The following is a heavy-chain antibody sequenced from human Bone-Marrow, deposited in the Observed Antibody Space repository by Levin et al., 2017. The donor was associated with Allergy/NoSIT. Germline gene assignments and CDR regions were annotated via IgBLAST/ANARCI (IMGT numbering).Heavy chain of an antibody. CDR3: AKAGLRYFDWLSNYFDY. CDR2: ISYDGSNK. V-gene: IGHV3-30*18. J-gene: IGHJ4*02. CDR1: GFTFSSYG. Sequence: LSLTCAASGFTFSSYGMHWVRQAPGKGLEWVAVISYDGSNKYYADSVKGRFTISRDNSKNTLYLQMNSLRAEDTAVYYCAKAGLRYFDWLSNYFDYWGQGTLVTVSS. D-gene: IGHD3-9*01.